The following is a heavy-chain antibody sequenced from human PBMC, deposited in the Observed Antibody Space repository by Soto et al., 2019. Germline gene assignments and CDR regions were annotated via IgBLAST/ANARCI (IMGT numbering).Heavy chain of an antibody. D-gene: IGHD1-26*01. V-gene: IGHV5-51*01. CDR3: ARFYSGTYYLLDS. J-gene: IGHJ4*02. CDR1: GYTFTNYW. Sequence: GESLKISCKASGYTFTNYWIGWVRQMPGKGLEWMGIIYPRDSEARYSLSFEGQVAISADKSITTAYLHWGSLKASDSGIYYCARFYSGTYYLLDSWGQGTLVTVSS. CDR2: IYPRDSEA.